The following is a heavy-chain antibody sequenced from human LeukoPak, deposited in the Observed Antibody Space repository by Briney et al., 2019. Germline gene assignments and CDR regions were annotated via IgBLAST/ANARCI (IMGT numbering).Heavy chain of an antibody. CDR1: GYTFTSYD. V-gene: IGHV1-8*01. Sequence: ASVKVSCKASGYTFTSYDINWVREATGQGLEWRGWMNPNSGNTGYAQKFQGRVTMTRNTSISTAYMELSSLRSEDTAVYYCARGQEWWTPEMYYYGSGSYYTENDYWGQGTLVTVS. CDR2: MNPNSGNT. CDR3: ARGQEWWTPEMYYYGSGSYYTENDY. J-gene: IGHJ4*02. D-gene: IGHD3-10*01.